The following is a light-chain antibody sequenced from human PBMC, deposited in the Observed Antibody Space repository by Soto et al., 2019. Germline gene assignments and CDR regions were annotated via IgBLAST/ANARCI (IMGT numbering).Light chain of an antibody. CDR3: QQYDTFST. Sequence: QMTQSPSPLSASVGDTFTITCRASQSISSWLAWYQQKPGKAPKLLIHGASSLESGVPSRFSGTGSGTEFTLTISSLQPDDFATHYCQQYDTFSTFGQGTKVE. CDR1: QSISSW. CDR2: GAS. J-gene: IGKJ1*01. V-gene: IGKV1-5*01.